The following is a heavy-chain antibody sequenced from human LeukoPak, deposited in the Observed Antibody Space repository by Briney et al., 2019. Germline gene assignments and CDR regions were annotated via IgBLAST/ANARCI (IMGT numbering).Heavy chain of an antibody. CDR3: ARDDGSGWYRTLSLGY. CDR2: ISYDGSNK. J-gene: IGHJ4*02. Sequence: GGSLRLSCAASGFTFSSYAMHWVRQAPGKGLEWVAVISYDGSNKYYADFVKGRFTISRDNSKNTLYLQMNSLRAEDTAVYYCARDDGSGWYRTLSLGYWGQGTLVTVSS. D-gene: IGHD6-19*01. V-gene: IGHV3-30-3*01. CDR1: GFTFSSYA.